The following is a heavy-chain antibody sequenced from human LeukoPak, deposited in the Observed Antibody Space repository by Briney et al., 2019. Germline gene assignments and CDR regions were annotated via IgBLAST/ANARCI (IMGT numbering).Heavy chain of an antibody. Sequence: GGFLRLSCAASGFTFSSYGMHWVRQAPGKGLERVAVISYDGSNKYYADSVKGRFTISRDNSKNTLYLQMNSLRAEDTAVYYCAASTIFGVPPDYWGQGTLVTVSS. D-gene: IGHD3-3*01. CDR2: ISYDGSNK. CDR1: GFTFSSYG. V-gene: IGHV3-30*03. J-gene: IGHJ4*02. CDR3: AASTIFGVPPDY.